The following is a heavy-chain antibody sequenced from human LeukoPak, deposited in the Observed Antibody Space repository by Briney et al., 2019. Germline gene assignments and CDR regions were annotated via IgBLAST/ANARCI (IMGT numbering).Heavy chain of an antibody. Sequence: GGSLRLSCAASGFTFSSYGMHWVRQAPGKGLEWVAVIWYDGSNKYYADSVKGRFTISRDNSKNTLYLQMNSLRAEDTAVYYCASDNPTPAMAARRYVDYCGQGTLVTASS. V-gene: IGHV3-33*01. CDR3: ASDNPTPAMAARRYVDY. CDR2: IWYDGSNK. J-gene: IGHJ4*02. D-gene: IGHD5-24*01. CDR1: GFTFSSYG.